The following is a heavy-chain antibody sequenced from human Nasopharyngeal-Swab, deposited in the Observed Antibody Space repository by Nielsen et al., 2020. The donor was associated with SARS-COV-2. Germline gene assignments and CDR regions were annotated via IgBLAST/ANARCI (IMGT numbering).Heavy chain of an antibody. CDR3: TRVDVHDAFDM. Sequence: GGSLRLSCAASGFTLSNYWIHWVRQTPGKGLLWVSRINTDASRNSYADSVKGRFTISRDNAKNTVYLQMNSLRGEDTAVYYCTRVDVHDAFDMWGQGTMVTVSS. CDR1: GFTLSNYW. J-gene: IGHJ3*02. V-gene: IGHV3-74*01. CDR2: INTDASRN. D-gene: IGHD3-16*01.